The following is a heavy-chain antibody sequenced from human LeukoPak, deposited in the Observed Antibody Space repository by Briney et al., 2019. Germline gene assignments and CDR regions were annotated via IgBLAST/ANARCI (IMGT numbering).Heavy chain of an antibody. CDR1: GGXFSGYY. Sequence: SETLSLTCAVYGGXFSGYYWSWIRQPPGKGLEWIGYVYYSGSTNYNPSLKSRVTISVDTSKNQFSLKLSSVTAADTAVYYCAGSYYDSSGYPVWGQGTLVTVSS. J-gene: IGHJ4*02. CDR2: VYYSGST. V-gene: IGHV4-59*01. CDR3: AGSYYDSSGYPV. D-gene: IGHD3-22*01.